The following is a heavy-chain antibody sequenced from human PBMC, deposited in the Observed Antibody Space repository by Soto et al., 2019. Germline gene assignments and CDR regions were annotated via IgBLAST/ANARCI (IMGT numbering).Heavy chain of an antibody. V-gene: IGHV3-74*01. D-gene: IGHD2-21*02. CDR1: GFTFISYW. CDR3: ARDGPRGIVVVTAIFDY. Sequence: GGSLILSCAASGFTFISYWMHWVRQAPGKGLVWVSRINSDGSSTSYADSVKGRFTISRDNAKNTLYLQMNSLRAEDTAVYYCARDGPRGIVVVTAIFDYWGQGTLVTVSS. CDR2: INSDGSST. J-gene: IGHJ4*02.